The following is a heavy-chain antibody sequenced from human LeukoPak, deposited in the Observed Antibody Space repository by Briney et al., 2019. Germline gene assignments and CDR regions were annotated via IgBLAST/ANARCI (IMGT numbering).Heavy chain of an antibody. CDR2: INPNSGGT. Sequence: ASVKVSCKASGYTFTGHYMHWVRQAPGQGLEWMGWINPNSGGTNYAQKFQGRVTMTRDTSISTAYMELSRLRSDDTAVYYCARDGGRTLWYNRFDPWGQGTLVTVSS. J-gene: IGHJ5*02. CDR1: GYTFTGHY. V-gene: IGHV1-2*02. CDR3: ARDGGRTLWYNRFDP. D-gene: IGHD3-16*01.